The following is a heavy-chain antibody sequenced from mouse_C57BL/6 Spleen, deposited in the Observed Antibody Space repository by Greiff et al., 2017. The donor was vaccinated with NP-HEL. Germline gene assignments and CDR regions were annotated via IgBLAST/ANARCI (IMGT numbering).Heavy chain of an antibody. J-gene: IGHJ1*03. CDR3: ARALNYWYFDV. CDR2: INYDGSST. V-gene: IGHV5-16*01. CDR1: GFTFSDYY. Sequence: EVKVVESEGGLVQPGSSMKLSCTASGFTFSDYYMAWVRQVPEKGLEWVANINYDGSSTYYLDSLKSRFIISRDNAKNILYLQMSSLKSEDTATYYCARALNYWYFDVWGTGTTVTVSS.